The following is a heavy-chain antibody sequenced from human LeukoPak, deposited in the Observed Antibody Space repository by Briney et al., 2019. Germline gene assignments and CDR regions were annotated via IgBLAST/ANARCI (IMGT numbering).Heavy chain of an antibody. V-gene: IGHV4-4*07. J-gene: IGHJ4*02. CDR3: ARDGSSWPFFDS. Sequence: SETLSLTCTVSGGSISSYQWSWIRQPAGKGLEWIGRILASGSTNYNPSLKSRVTMSVDTSKNQFSLKLISVTAADTAVYYCARDGSSWPFFDSWGQGTLVTVSS. CDR1: GGSISSYQ. D-gene: IGHD6-13*01. CDR2: ILASGST.